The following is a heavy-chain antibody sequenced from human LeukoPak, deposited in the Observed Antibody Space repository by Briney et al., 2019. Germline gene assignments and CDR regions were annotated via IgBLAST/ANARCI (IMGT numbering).Heavy chain of an antibody. CDR2: IYFSGST. CDR1: GGSISSYY. CDR3: ARAKLIGSTYYFDY. J-gene: IGHJ4*02. Sequence: SETLSLTCTVSGGSISSYYWSWIRQPPGKGLEWIGYIYFSGSTSYNPSLKSRVTISIDTSKNQFSLKLSSVTAADTAVYYCARAKLIGSTYYFDYWGQGTLVTVSS. V-gene: IGHV4-59*01. D-gene: IGHD2-2*01.